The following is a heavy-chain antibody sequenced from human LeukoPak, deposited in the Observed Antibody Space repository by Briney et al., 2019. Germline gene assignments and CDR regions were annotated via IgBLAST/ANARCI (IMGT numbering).Heavy chain of an antibody. CDR2: ISAYNDNT. CDR1: GYTFTSYG. V-gene: IGHV1-18*01. J-gene: IGHJ6*03. CDR3: ARVWPDSSGYYYDYYYMDV. D-gene: IGHD3-22*01. Sequence: GASVKVSCKASGYTFTSYGISWARQAPGQGLEWMGWISAYNDNTNYAQKLQGRVTMTTDTSTSTAYMELRSPRSDDTAVYYCARVWPDSSGYYYDYYYMDVWGKGATVTISS.